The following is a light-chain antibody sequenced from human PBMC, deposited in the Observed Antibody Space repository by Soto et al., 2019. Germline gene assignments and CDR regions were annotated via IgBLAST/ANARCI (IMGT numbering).Light chain of an antibody. CDR1: SSNVGSYKL. V-gene: IGLV2-23*02. CDR3: CSSGGSPTYV. CDR2: EVN. Sequence: QSALTQPASVSGSPGQSITISCTGTSSNVGSYKLVSWYQQHPGKAPKLMIFEVNKRPSGDSNRVSGSKSGNTSSLTISGLKVEDEADYYCCSSGGSPTYVFGTATKLTVL. J-gene: IGLJ1*01.